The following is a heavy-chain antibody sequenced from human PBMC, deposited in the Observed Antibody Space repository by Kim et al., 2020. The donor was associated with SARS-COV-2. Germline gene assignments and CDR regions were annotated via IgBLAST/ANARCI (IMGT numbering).Heavy chain of an antibody. Sequence: GGSLRLSCAASGFTFSSYGMHWVRQAPGKGLEWVAVIWYDGSNKFYADSVKGRFTITRDNSKNTLYLQMNSLRAEDTAVYYWARNRHQGDDAFDIWGQGTRLTVSS. V-gene: IGHV3-33*01. CDR2: IWYDGSNK. CDR1: GFTFSSYG. J-gene: IGHJ3*02. CDR3: ARNRHQGDDAFDI. D-gene: IGHD3-16*01.